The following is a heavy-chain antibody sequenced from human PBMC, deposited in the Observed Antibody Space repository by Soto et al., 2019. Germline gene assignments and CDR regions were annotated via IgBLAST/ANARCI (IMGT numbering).Heavy chain of an antibody. D-gene: IGHD3-3*01. CDR3: ARGITIFGVVIRAPDYMDV. CDR2: IYYSGST. V-gene: IGHV4-39*01. J-gene: IGHJ6*03. Sequence: SETLSLTCTVSGGSISSSSYYWGWIRQPPGKGLEWIGSIYYSGSTYYNPSLKSRVTISVDTSKNQFSLKLSSVTAADTAVYYCARGITIFGVVIRAPDYMDVWGKGTTVTVS. CDR1: GGSISSSSYY.